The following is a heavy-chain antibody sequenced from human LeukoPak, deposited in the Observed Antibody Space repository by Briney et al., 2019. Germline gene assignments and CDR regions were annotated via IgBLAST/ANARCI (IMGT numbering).Heavy chain of an antibody. CDR3: AKDRSFIGLDI. Sequence: GGSLRLPCAASGFKFDDHGMSWVRQAPGKGLEWVSGLNWNGGSTGYADSVKGRFTISRDNAKNSLYLQMNSLRAEDTALYYCAKDRSFIGLDIWGQGTMVTVSS. D-gene: IGHD1-26*01. V-gene: IGHV3-20*04. CDR1: GFKFDDHG. CDR2: LNWNGGST. J-gene: IGHJ3*02.